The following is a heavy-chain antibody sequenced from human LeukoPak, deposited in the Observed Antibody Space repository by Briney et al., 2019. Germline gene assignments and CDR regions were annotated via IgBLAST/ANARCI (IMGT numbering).Heavy chain of an antibody. V-gene: IGHV3-30-3*01. J-gene: IGHJ4*02. Sequence: GGSLRLSCAASGFTFSSYAMHWVRQAPGKGLEWVAVISYDGSNKYYADSVKGRFTISRDNSKNTLYLQMNSLRAEDTAVYYCASGLLHYDILTGLDYWSQGTLVTVSS. D-gene: IGHD3-9*01. CDR3: ASGLLHYDILTGLDY. CDR2: ISYDGSNK. CDR1: GFTFSSYA.